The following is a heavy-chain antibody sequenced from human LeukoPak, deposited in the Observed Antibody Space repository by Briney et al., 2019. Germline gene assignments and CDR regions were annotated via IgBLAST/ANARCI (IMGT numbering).Heavy chain of an antibody. CDR2: INPNIGDA. D-gene: IGHD2-21*02. V-gene: IGHV1-2*02. CDR3: ARMDLDGGDSIGFDS. Sequence: ASVKVSWKASGYTFTGHFMHWVRQAPGQGLEWMGWINPNIGDASYAQKFQGRVTMTRDRSINTAYMELSRLTSDDTAVYYCARMDLDGGDSIGFDSWGQGTLVTVSS. CDR1: GYTFTGHF. J-gene: IGHJ5*01.